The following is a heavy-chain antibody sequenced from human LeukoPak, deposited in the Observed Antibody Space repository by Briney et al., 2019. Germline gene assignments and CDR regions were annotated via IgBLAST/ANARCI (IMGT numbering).Heavy chain of an antibody. V-gene: IGHV1-2*02. CDR1: GYTFTVYY. CDR2: INPNSGGT. Sequence: ASVKVSCEASGYTFTVYYMHWVRQAPGQGLEWMGWINPNSGGTYYAQKFQGRVTMTSDTSISSAYMELSRLRSDDRAVYYCARDLYGGTSATFDYWGQGTLVTVSS. CDR3: ARDLYGGTSATFDY. D-gene: IGHD4-23*01. J-gene: IGHJ4*02.